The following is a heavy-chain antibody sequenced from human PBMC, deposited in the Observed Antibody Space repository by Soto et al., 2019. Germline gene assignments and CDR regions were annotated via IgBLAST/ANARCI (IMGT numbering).Heavy chain of an antibody. CDR3: ARWYGDYPPVYYYYYMDV. V-gene: IGHV1-24*01. D-gene: IGHD4-17*01. J-gene: IGHJ6*03. Sequence: ASVKVSCKVSGYTLTELSMHWVRQAPGKGLEWMGGFDPEDGETIYAQKFQGRVTMTEDTSTDTAYMALSSLRSEDTAVYYCARWYGDYPPVYYYYYMDVWGKGTTVTVSS. CDR2: FDPEDGET. CDR1: GYTLTELS.